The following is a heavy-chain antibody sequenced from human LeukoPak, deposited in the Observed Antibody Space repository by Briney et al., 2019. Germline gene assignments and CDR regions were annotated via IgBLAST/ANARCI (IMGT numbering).Heavy chain of an antibody. V-gene: IGHV3-73*01. D-gene: IGHD4-17*01. CDR1: GFTFSGSA. Sequence: GGSLRPSCAASGFTFSGSAMHWVRQASGKGLEWVGRIRSKANSYATAYAASVKGRFTISRDDSKNTAYLQMNSLKTEDTAVYYCTSLTTVTPPFDYWGQGTLATVSS. CDR2: IRSKANSYAT. J-gene: IGHJ4*02. CDR3: TSLTTVTPPFDY.